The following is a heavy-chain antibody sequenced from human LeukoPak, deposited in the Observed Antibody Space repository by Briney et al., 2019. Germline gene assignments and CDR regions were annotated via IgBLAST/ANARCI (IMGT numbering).Heavy chain of an antibody. V-gene: IGHV4-38-2*02. CDR1: GYSISSGYY. Sequence: SETLSLTCAVSGYSISSGYYWGWIRQPPGKGLEWIGSIYHSGSTYYNPSLKSRVTISVDTSKNQFSLKLSSVTAADTAVYYCAREAYYDILTGPLNRFDPWGQGTLVTVSS. CDR2: IYHSGST. J-gene: IGHJ5*02. CDR3: AREAYYDILTGPLNRFDP. D-gene: IGHD3-9*01.